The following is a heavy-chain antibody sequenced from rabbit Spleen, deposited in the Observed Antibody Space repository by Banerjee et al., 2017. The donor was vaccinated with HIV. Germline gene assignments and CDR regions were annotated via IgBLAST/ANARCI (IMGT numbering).Heavy chain of an antibody. D-gene: IGHD4-1*01. CDR2: INSFSGRP. V-gene: IGHV1S40*01. J-gene: IGHJ4*01. CDR3: ARETSSGWGVVSYYFNL. Sequence: QSLEESGGDLVKPGASLTLTCKASGFSFSNGYVMCWVRQAPGKGLEWIACINSFSGRPVYATWVNGRFTISKASWTTVTLQMTTLTAADTATYFCARETSSGWGVVSYYFNLWGPGPWSPS. CDR1: GFSFSNGYV.